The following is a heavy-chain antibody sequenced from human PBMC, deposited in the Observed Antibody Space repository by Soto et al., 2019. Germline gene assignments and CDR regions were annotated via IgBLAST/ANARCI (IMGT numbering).Heavy chain of an antibody. Sequence: QVQLVQSGGGVVQPGRSLRLSCAASGFTFSDFDMHWVRQAPGMGLEWVAVISYDGNNKYCADSVKGRFTFSRDNSKNTLYLQMNSLRAEDTAVYYCAKVLDSAAGAFDYWGQGTLATVSS. V-gene: IGHV3-30*18. J-gene: IGHJ4*02. D-gene: IGHD6-13*01. CDR3: AKVLDSAAGAFDY. CDR1: GFTFSDFD. CDR2: ISYDGNNK.